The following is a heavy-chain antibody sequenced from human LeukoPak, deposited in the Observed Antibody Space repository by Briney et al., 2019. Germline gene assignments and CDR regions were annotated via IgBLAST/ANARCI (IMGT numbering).Heavy chain of an antibody. V-gene: IGHV3-30*03. CDR2: ISYDGSNK. CDR1: GFTFSSYG. Sequence: GGSLRLSCAASGFTFSSYGMHWVRQAPGKGLEWVALISYDGSNKYYADSLKGRFTISRDNSKNTLYLQMKSLRPEDTAVYYCATDSAGRVTMVRGPLDYWGQGTLVTVSS. D-gene: IGHD3-10*01. J-gene: IGHJ4*02. CDR3: ATDSAGRVTMVRGPLDY.